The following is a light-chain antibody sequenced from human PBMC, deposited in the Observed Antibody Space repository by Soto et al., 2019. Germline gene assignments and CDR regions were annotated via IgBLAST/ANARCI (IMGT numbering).Light chain of an antibody. J-gene: IGKJ1*01. CDR1: QTVSSN. CDR2: AAS. CDR3: QQRGNWPPTWT. Sequence: EIVMTQSPVTLAVSPGERATLSCRASQTVSSNLVWYQQKPGQAPRLLIYAASTRAPGIPARFSGSGSGTEFTLTINGLEPEDSAVYYCQQRGNWPPTWTFGQGTKV. V-gene: IGKV3-15*01.